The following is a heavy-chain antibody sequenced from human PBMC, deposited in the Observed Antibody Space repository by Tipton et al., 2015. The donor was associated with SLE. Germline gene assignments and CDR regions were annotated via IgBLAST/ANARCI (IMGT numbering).Heavy chain of an antibody. J-gene: IGHJ6*02. D-gene: IGHD6-19*01. CDR2: IYYREGT. V-gene: IGHV4-59*08. CDR3: ARHHGSGWLYGLDV. CDR1: GGSLNSYY. Sequence: TLSLTCTVSGGSLNSYYWSWIRQPPGEGLEWIGYIYYREGTNYSPSLKSRVTISLDASKNQLSLKLSSVTAADTAVYYCARHHGSGWLYGLDVWGQGTTVTVSS.